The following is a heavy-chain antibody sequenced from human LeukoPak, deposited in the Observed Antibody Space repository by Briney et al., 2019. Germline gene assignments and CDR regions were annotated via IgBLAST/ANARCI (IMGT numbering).Heavy chain of an antibody. V-gene: IGHV4-34*01. Sequence: SETLSLTCAVYGGSFSGYYWSWIRQPPGKGLEWIGEINHSGSTYYNPSLKSRVTISVDTSKNQFSLKLSSVTAADTAVYYCARDRSPYNWNDEDDYWGQGTLVTVSS. D-gene: IGHD1-1*01. CDR3: ARDRSPYNWNDEDDY. CDR1: GGSFSGYY. J-gene: IGHJ4*02. CDR2: INHSGST.